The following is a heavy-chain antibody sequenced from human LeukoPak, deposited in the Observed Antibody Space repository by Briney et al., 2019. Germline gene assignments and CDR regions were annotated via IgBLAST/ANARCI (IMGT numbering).Heavy chain of an antibody. D-gene: IGHD5-12*01. CDR2: INHSGST. Sequence: SETLSLTCAVYGGSFSGYYWSWIRQPPGKGLEWIGEINHSGSTNYNPSLKSRVTISVDKSKNQFSLKLSSVTAADTAVYYCARISGYAVDYWGQGTLVTVSS. CDR3: ARISGYAVDY. V-gene: IGHV4-34*01. J-gene: IGHJ4*02. CDR1: GGSFSGYY.